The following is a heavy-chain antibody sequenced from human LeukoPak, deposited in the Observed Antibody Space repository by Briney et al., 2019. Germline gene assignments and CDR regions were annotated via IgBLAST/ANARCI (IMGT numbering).Heavy chain of an antibody. Sequence: GGSLRLSCAASGFTFSSYAMHWVRQAPGTGLEWVAVISYDGSNKYYADSVKGRFTISRDNSKNTLYLQMNSLRAEDTAVYYCARGLSTSCYGNIDYWGQGPLVTVSS. CDR1: GFTFSSYA. J-gene: IGHJ4*02. CDR3: ARGLSTSCYGNIDY. CDR2: ISYDGSNK. V-gene: IGHV3-30*04. D-gene: IGHD2-2*01.